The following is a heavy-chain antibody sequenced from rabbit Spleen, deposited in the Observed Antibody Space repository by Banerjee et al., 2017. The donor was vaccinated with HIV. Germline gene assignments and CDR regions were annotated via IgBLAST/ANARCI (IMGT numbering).Heavy chain of an antibody. J-gene: IGHJ6*01. CDR2: VYAGSSGST. CDR3: ARDAGTSFSTYGMDL. CDR1: GFSFSSSYY. Sequence: QEQLVESGGGLVPPEGSLTLTCTASGFSFSSSYYMCWVRQAPGKGLEWIACVYAGSSGSTYSATWAKGRFTISKTSSTTVTLQMTSLTAADTATYFCARDAGTSFSTYGMDLWGPGTLVTVS. V-gene: IGHV1S45*01. D-gene: IGHD8-1*01.